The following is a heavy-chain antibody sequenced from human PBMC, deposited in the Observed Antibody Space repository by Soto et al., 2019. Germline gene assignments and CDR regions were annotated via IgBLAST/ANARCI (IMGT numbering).Heavy chain of an antibody. V-gene: IGHV3-33*01. CDR1: GFTFSSYG. CDR3: AREGLAARHQCLDY. D-gene: IGHD6-6*01. Sequence: GGSLRLSCAASGFTFSSYGMHWVRQAPGKGLEWVAVIWYDGSNKYYADSVKGRFTISRDNSKNTLYLQMNSLRAEDTAVYYCAREGLAARHQCLDYWGQGTLVTVSS. CDR2: IWYDGSNK. J-gene: IGHJ4*02.